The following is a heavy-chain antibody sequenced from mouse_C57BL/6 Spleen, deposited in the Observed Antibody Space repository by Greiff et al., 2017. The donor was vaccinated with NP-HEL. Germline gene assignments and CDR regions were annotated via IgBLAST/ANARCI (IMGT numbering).Heavy chain of an antibody. CDR1: GFTFSSYA. Sequence: EVKLMESGGGLVKPGGSLKLSCAASGFTFSSYAMSWVRQTPEKRLEWVATISDGGSYTYYPDNVKGRFTISRDNAKNNLYLQMSHLKSEDTAMYYCARGWLRGAMDYWGQGTSVTVSS. V-gene: IGHV5-4*03. CDR2: ISDGGSYT. D-gene: IGHD2-2*01. CDR3: ARGWLRGAMDY. J-gene: IGHJ4*01.